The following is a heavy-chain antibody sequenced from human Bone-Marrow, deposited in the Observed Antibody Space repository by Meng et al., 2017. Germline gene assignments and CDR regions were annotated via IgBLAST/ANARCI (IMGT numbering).Heavy chain of an antibody. CDR3: ARDLQRYYYDSSAPLDY. V-gene: IGHV3-66*03. J-gene: IGHJ4*02. CDR1: GFTVSSNY. Sequence: GGSLRLSCAASGFTVSSNYMSWVRQAPGKGLEWVSVIYSCGSTYYADSVKGRFTISRDNSKNTLYLQMNSLRAEDTAVYYCARDLQRYYYDSSAPLDYWGQGTLVTVSS. D-gene: IGHD3-22*01. CDR2: IYSCGST.